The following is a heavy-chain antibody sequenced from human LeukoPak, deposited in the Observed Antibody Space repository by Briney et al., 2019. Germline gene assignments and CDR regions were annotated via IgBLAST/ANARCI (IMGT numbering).Heavy chain of an antibody. Sequence: SETLSLTCTVSGSSINSDNYYWSWIRQPAGKGLEWIGRIYSSGSTNYNPSLKSRVTISVDTSKNQFSLKLTSVTAADTAVYYCARTYSGSFDSYFDYWGQGTLVTVSS. CDR3: ARTYSGSFDSYFDY. CDR1: GSSINSDNYY. V-gene: IGHV4-61*02. CDR2: IYSSGST. D-gene: IGHD1-26*01. J-gene: IGHJ4*02.